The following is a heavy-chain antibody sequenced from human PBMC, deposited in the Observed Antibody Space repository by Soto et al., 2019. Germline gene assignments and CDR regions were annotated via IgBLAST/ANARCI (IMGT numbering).Heavy chain of an antibody. J-gene: IGHJ5*02. Sequence: QVPLVQSGAEVQKPGASVRISCQASGYAFTTSAIHWVRQAPGQSLEWRGWINPATGDTKYSQNVRGRVTFALDTSATTAYMDLRSLASHDTAVYYCARAAGRSKLLPYYFDPWGQGTLVTVSS. CDR2: INPATGDT. CDR3: ARAAGRSKLLPYYFDP. D-gene: IGHD3-10*01. CDR1: GYAFTTSA. V-gene: IGHV1-3*01.